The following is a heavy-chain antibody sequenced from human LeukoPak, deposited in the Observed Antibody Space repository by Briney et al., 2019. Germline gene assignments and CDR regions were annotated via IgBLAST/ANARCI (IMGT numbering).Heavy chain of an antibody. V-gene: IGHV3-21*05. Sequence: GGSLRLSCAASGFTFSRFSMNWVRQAPGKGLEWVSYISSSSSYIYYADSVKGRFTISRDNAKNSLYLQMNSLRAEDTAVYYCARDFVFTVTTEELDVYWGQGTLVTVSS. CDR2: ISSSSSYI. D-gene: IGHD4-17*01. J-gene: IGHJ4*02. CDR3: ARDFVFTVTTEELDVY. CDR1: GFTFSRFS.